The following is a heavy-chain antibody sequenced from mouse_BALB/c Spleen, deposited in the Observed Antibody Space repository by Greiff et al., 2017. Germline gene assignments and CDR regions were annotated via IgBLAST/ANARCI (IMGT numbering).Heavy chain of an antibody. CDR3: ARCGYGNYDAY. CDR1: GFTFSSFG. CDR2: ISSGSSTI. J-gene: IGHJ3*01. Sequence: EVKLMESGGGLVQPGGSRKLSCAASGFTFSSFGMHWVRQAPEKGLEWVAYISSGSSTIYYADTVKGRFTISRDNPKNTLFLQMTSLRSEDTAMYYCARCGYGNYDAYWGQGTLVTVSA. V-gene: IGHV5-17*02. D-gene: IGHD2-10*02.